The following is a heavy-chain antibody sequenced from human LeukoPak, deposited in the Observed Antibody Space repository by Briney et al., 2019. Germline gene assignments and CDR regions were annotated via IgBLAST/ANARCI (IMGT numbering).Heavy chain of an antibody. Sequence: ASVKVSCKASGYTFTSYGISWVRQAPGQGLEWMGWISAYNGNTNYAQKLQGRVTMTTDTSTSTAYMELRSLRSDDTAVYYCARLADIAVVVAAMAVEAFDIWGQGTMVTVSS. CDR1: GYTFTSYG. D-gene: IGHD2-15*01. J-gene: IGHJ3*02. CDR2: ISAYNGNT. V-gene: IGHV1-18*01. CDR3: ARLADIAVVVAAMAVEAFDI.